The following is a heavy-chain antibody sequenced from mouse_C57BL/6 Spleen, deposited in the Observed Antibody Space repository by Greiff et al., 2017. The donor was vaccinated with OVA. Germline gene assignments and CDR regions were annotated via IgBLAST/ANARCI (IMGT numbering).Heavy chain of an antibody. D-gene: IGHD2-5*01. CDR2: ICSGGST. V-gene: IGHV2-2*01. CDR1: GFSLTSYG. CDR3: ARKDYSNPYYAMDY. Sequence: QVQLKQSGPGLVQPSQSLSITCTVSGFSLTSYGVHWVRQSPGTGLEWLGVICSGGSTDYNAAFISRLRISKENSKSQVFFKMNSLQADDTAIYYCARKDYSNPYYAMDYWGQGTSVTVSS. J-gene: IGHJ4*01.